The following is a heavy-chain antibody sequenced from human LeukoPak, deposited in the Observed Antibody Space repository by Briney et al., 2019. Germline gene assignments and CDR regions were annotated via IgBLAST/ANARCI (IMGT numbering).Heavy chain of an antibody. CDR1: GFTFSSYG. Sequence: GRSLRLSCAASGFTFSSYGMPWVRQAPGKGLEWVAVISYDGSNKYYADSVKGRFTISRDNSKNTVYLQMNSLRADDTAVYYCASMYYYDSSGYAWDWGQGTLVTVSP. D-gene: IGHD3-22*01. J-gene: IGHJ4*02. V-gene: IGHV3-30*03. CDR3: ASMYYYDSSGYAWD. CDR2: ISYDGSNK.